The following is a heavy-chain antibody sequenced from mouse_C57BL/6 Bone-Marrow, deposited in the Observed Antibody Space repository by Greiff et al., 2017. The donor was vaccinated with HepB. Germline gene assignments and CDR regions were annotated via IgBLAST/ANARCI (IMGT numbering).Heavy chain of an antibody. V-gene: IGHV1-69*01. Sequence: QVQLKQPGAELVMPGASVKLSCKASGYTFTSYWMHWVKQRPGQGLEWIGEIDPSDSYTNYNQKFKGKSTLTVDKSSSTAYMQLSSLTSEDSAVYYCARSSYYYGSSPYWYFDVWGTGTTVTVSS. CDR2: IDPSDSYT. J-gene: IGHJ1*03. CDR1: GYTFTSYW. D-gene: IGHD1-1*01. CDR3: ARSSYYYGSSPYWYFDV.